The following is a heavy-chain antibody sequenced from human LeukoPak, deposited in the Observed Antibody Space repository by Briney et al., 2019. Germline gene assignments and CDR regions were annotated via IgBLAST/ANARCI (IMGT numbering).Heavy chain of an antibody. Sequence: GGSLRLSCAASGFTFSSYGMHWVRQAPGKGLEWVAVISYDGSNKYYADSVKGRFTISRDNSKNTLYLQMNSLRAEDTAVYYCAKDPREYYYDSSGYSIDYWGQGTLVTVSS. CDR2: ISYDGSNK. CDR3: AKDPREYYYDSSGYSIDY. J-gene: IGHJ4*02. V-gene: IGHV3-30*18. CDR1: GFTFSSYG. D-gene: IGHD3-22*01.